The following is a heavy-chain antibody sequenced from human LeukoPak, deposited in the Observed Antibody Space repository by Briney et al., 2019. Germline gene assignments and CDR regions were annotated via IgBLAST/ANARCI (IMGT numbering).Heavy chain of an antibody. CDR2: IYYSGST. CDR1: GGSISSNSYY. CDR3: ARDYIPAASQYYYMDV. Sequence: PSETLSLTCTVSGGSISSNSYYWGWIRQSPGKGLEWIANIYYSGSTYYNPSLKSRVTISVDTSKNQFSLKLSSVTAADTAVYYCARDYIPAASQYYYMDVWGKGTTVTVSS. J-gene: IGHJ6*03. D-gene: IGHD2-2*01. V-gene: IGHV4-39*07.